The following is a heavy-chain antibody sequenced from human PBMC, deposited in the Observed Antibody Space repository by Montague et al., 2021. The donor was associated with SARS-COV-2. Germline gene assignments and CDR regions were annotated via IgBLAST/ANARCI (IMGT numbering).Heavy chain of an antibody. V-gene: IGHV4-31*03. D-gene: IGHD3-22*01. CDR1: GGSISSGGYY. Sequence: TLSLTCTVSGGSISSGGYYWSWIRQHPGKGLEWIGYIYYSGSTYYNPSLKSRVTISVDTSKNQFSLKLSSVTAADTAVYYCARDPRCDSSGYYLGSAFDIWGQGTMVTASS. CDR2: IYYSGST. CDR3: ARDPRCDSSGYYLGSAFDI. J-gene: IGHJ3*02.